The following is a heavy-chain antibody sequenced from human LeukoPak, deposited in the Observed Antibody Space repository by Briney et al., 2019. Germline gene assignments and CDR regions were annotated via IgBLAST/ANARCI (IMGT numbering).Heavy chain of an antibody. Sequence: PGGSLRLSCAASGFTFSSYAMHWVRQAPGKGLEWVAVISNDGSKKNYADSVKGRFTISRDNSKNTLYLQMNSLRAEDTAVYYCAGGAHKRDDYGGFFDYWGQGTLVTVSS. CDR3: AGGAHKRDDYGGFFDY. D-gene: IGHD4-23*01. V-gene: IGHV3-30*04. CDR1: GFTFSSYA. J-gene: IGHJ4*02. CDR2: ISNDGSKK.